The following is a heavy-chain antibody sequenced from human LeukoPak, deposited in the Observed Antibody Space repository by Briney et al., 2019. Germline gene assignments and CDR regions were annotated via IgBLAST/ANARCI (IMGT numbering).Heavy chain of an antibody. V-gene: IGHV3-23*01. CDR2: IPASGPKT. J-gene: IGHJ6*02. D-gene: IGHD5-12*01. CDR3: ARLDRVATGSSSFYGMDV. CDR1: GFTFSSSA. Sequence: GGSLRLSCAASGFTFSSSAMGWVRRAPQKGLEWVSAIPASGPKTYYAGSVRGRFTISRDNSKNTVYLQMQSLRAEDTAVYYCARLDRVATGSSSFYGMDVWGQGTTVTVSS.